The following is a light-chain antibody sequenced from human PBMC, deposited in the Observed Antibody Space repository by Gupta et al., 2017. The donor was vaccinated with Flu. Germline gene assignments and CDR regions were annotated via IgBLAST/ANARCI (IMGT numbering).Light chain of an antibody. V-gene: IGLV1-47*01. CDR2: RNN. Sequence: PGRRVTISCSGSTSNIGSNYVYSYQQLPGTAPKLLIYRNNQRPPGGPDRFSGSKSGTTTPLPISGLLSEDEADYYCAAWYDSLSSWVFGGGTKLTVL. CDR3: AAWYDSLSSWV. J-gene: IGLJ3*02. CDR1: TSNIGSNY.